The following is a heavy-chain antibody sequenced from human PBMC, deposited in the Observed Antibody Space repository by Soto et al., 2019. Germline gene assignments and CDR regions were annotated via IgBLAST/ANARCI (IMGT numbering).Heavy chain of an antibody. V-gene: IGHV3-23*01. CDR1: GFSFSSYA. J-gene: IGHJ4*02. D-gene: IGHD2-2*01. Sequence: EVQLLESGGGLVQPGGSLRLSCAASGFSFSSYAMNWVRQAPGKGLEWVSGISGSGGSTYYADSVKGRFTISRDNSKNTLYLQMNSLRAEDTAVYYCAKDIVVVPAATGGVDYWGQGTLVTVSS. CDR3: AKDIVVVPAATGGVDY. CDR2: ISGSGGST.